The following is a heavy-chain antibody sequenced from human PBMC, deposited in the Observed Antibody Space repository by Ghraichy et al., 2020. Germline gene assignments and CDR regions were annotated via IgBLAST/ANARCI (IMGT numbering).Heavy chain of an antibody. D-gene: IGHD3-3*01. CDR1: GFTFSSYA. V-gene: IGHV3-30-3*01. Sequence: GGSLRLSCSASGFTFSSYAMHWVRQAPGKGLEWVAVISYDGSNKYYADSVKGRFTISRDNSKNTLYLQMNSLRAEDTAVYYCARDQELGDFGNYGMDVWGQGTTVTVSS. CDR2: ISYDGSNK. CDR3: ARDQELGDFGNYGMDV. J-gene: IGHJ6*02.